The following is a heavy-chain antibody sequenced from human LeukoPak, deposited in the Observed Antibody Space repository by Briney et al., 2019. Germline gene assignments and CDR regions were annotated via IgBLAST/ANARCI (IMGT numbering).Heavy chain of an antibody. CDR3: ARSSEGRYYYDSSGFSYYYYYMDV. V-gene: IGHV4-61*01. D-gene: IGHD3-22*01. Sequence: PSETLSLTCNVSGSSVSSGSYYWSWIRQPPGKGLEWIGYIYYSGSAYYNPSLRSRVTISVDTSKKQFSLKLSSVTAADTAVYYCARSSEGRYYYDSSGFSYYYYYMDVWGKGTTVTISS. CDR1: GSSVSSGSYY. J-gene: IGHJ6*03. CDR2: IYYSGSA.